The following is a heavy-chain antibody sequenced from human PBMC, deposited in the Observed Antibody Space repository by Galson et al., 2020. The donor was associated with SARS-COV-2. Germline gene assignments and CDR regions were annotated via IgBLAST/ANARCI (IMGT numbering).Heavy chain of an antibody. Sequence: GGSLRLSCAVSGFTFSLYSMNWVRQAPGKGLEWVSSISSSSDYIYNEDSVKGRFTISRDNAKNLLYLQMNSLRADDTGVYYCARDASWAMFGMDVWGQGTTVTVSS. CDR2: ISSSSDYI. CDR3: ARDASWAMFGMDV. V-gene: IGHV3-21*01. J-gene: IGHJ6*02. D-gene: IGHD1-26*01. CDR1: GFTFSLYS.